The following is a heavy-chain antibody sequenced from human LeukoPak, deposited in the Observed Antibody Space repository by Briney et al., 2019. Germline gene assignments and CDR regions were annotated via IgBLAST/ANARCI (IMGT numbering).Heavy chain of an antibody. Sequence: AGGSLRLSCAASGFTFNNYWMHWVRQAPGKGLVWVSRINSDGRSTTYADSVKGRFSISRDNVKNTLYLQMNSLRVEDTAVYYCAKGGYYSYNWFDPWGQGTLVTVSS. D-gene: IGHD3-22*01. CDR2: INSDGRST. V-gene: IGHV3-74*01. CDR1: GFTFNNYW. J-gene: IGHJ5*02. CDR3: AKGGYYSYNWFDP.